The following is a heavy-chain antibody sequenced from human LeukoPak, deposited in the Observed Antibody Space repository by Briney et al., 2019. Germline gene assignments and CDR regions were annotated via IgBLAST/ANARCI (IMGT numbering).Heavy chain of an antibody. D-gene: IGHD3-3*01. CDR3: ARSSGYYNAFDY. CDR1: GGSFSSYY. Sequence: PSETLSLTCTVSGGSFSSYYWSWIRQPAGKGLEWIGHIYTNGRTNYNPSLKSRVTMSVDTSKNQFSLKLSSVTAADTAVYYCARSSGYYNAFDYWGQGTLVTVSS. CDR2: IYTNGRT. V-gene: IGHV4-4*07. J-gene: IGHJ4*02.